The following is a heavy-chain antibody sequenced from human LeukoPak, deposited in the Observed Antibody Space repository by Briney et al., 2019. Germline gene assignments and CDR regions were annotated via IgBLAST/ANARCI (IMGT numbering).Heavy chain of an antibody. J-gene: IGHJ3*02. CDR1: GGSISSYY. V-gene: IGHV4-59*12. D-gene: IGHD3-22*01. Sequence: PSETLSLTCTVSGGSISSYYWSWIRQPPGKGLEWIGYIYYSGSTNYNPSLKSRVTISVDTSKNQFSLKLSSVTAADTAVYYCVGYYYDSSGYRIGDAFDIWGQGTMVTVSS. CDR2: IYYSGST. CDR3: VGYYYDSSGYRIGDAFDI.